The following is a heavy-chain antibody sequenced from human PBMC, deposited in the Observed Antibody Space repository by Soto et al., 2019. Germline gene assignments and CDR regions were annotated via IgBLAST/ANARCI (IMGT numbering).Heavy chain of an antibody. J-gene: IGHJ4*02. V-gene: IGHV1-3*01. CDR2: INAANGNT. CDR1: GYTFTSYA. CDR3: ARGTCSGGSCYSFHFEY. D-gene: IGHD2-15*01. Sequence: QVQLVQSGAEVKKPGASVKVSCKASGYTFTSYAMHWVRQAPGQRLEWMGWINAANGNTEYSQKFQGRVTISRDTSATTAYMELTSLRSEDTAVYYCARGTCSGGSCYSFHFEYWGQGTLVTVSS.